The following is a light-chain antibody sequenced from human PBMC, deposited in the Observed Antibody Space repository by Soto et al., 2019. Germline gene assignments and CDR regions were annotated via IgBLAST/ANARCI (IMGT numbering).Light chain of an antibody. J-gene: IGLJ2*01. CDR1: NSNIGSNT. V-gene: IGLV1-44*01. CDR2: GQN. CDR3: AVCYDSLDGRV. Sequence: QSVLTQPPSASGTPGQRVTISCSGSNSNIGSNTVNWYQQLPGTAPKLLIYGQNQRPSGVPPRFSGSKSGTSASLAISGLQSEDEDDYYCAVCYDSLDGRVFGGGTKLTVL.